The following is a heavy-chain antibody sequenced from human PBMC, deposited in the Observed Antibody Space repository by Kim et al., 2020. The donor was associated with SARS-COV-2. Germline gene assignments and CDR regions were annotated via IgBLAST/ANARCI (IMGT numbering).Heavy chain of an antibody. CDR3: SRDAVLVEMATFLFDF. J-gene: IGHJ4*02. CDR1: GFNFGETV. CDR2: IRSKTYGGTT. Sequence: GGSLRLSCTASGFNFGETVMSWFRQAPGKGLEWVSFIRSKTYGGTTEYAASVKGRFTISRDDSKSVAYLLMNSLKTEDTAMYYCSRDAVLVEMATFLFDFWGQGTLVTVSS. V-gene: IGHV3-49*03. D-gene: IGHD2-8*02.